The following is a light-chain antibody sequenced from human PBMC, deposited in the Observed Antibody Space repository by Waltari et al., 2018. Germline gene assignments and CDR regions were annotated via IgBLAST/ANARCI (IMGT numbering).Light chain of an antibody. CDR3: QHYNNWPPMYT. V-gene: IGKV3-15*01. J-gene: IGKJ2*01. CDR1: QSVSSN. Sequence: EIVMTQSPATLSVSPGERATLSCRASQSVSSNLAWYQQKPGQAPRLLLYDASTRATGTPARFSGSGSGTEFTLTISSLQSEDFAVYYCQHYNNWPPMYTFGQGTKLEIK. CDR2: DAS.